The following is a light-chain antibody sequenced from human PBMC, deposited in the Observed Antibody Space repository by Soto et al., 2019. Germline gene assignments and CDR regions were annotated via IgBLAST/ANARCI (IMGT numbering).Light chain of an antibody. V-gene: IGLV1-47*01. CDR3: TSYAGGNNFVL. CDR2: EVS. Sequence: QSVLTQPPSASGTPGQRVTISCSGSSSNIGSNYVYWYQQLPGTAPKLMIYEVSKRPSGVPDRFSGSRSGNTASLTVSGLQAKDEADYYCTSYAGGNNFVLFGGGTKLTVL. J-gene: IGLJ2*01. CDR1: SSNIGSNY.